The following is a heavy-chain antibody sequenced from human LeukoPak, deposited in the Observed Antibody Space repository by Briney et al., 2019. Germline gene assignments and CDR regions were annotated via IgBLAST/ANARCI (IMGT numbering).Heavy chain of an antibody. CDR3: ARLLYCSSTSCYAAIFDY. J-gene: IGHJ4*02. CDR2: TSGSGGST. D-gene: IGHD2-2*01. V-gene: IGHV3-23*01. CDR1: GFTFSSYA. Sequence: GGSLRLSCAASGFTFSSYAMSWVRQAPGKGLEWVSATSGSGGSTYYADSVKGRFTISRDNSKNTLYLQMNSLRAEDTAVYYCARLLYCSSTSCYAAIFDYWGQGTLVTVSS.